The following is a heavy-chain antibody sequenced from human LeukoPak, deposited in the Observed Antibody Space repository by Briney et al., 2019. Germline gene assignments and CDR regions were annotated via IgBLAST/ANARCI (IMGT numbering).Heavy chain of an antibody. CDR3: ARVAAARLPRGDWFDP. Sequence: ASVKVSCQASGYTFTGYYMHGVRQAPGQGLEWMGWINPNSGGTNYAQKFQGRVTMTRDTSISTAYMELSRLRSDDTAVYYCARVAAARLPRGDWFDPWGQGTLVTVSS. CDR1: GYTFTGYY. J-gene: IGHJ5*02. V-gene: IGHV1-2*02. D-gene: IGHD6-6*01. CDR2: INPNSGGT.